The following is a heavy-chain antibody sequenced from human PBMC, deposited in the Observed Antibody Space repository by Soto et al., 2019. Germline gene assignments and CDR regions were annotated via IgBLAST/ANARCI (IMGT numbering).Heavy chain of an antibody. Sequence: SETLSLTCTVSGGSISSYYWSWIRQPPGKGLEWIGYIYYSGSTNYNPSLKSRVTISVDTSKNQFSLKLSSVTAADTAVYYCARGQDEGAFDIWGQGTMVTVSS. CDR1: GGSISSYY. V-gene: IGHV4-59*01. CDR2: IYYSGST. J-gene: IGHJ3*02. CDR3: ARGQDEGAFDI.